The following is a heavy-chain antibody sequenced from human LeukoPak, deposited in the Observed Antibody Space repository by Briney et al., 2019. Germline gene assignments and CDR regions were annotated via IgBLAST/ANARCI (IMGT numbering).Heavy chain of an antibody. Sequence: GESLKISCKGSGYSFTSYWIGWVRQMPGKGLEWMGIIYPGDSDTRYSPSFQGQVTISADKSISTAYLQWSSLKASDTAMYYCARRGISYSNYHYGMDVWGQGTTVTVSS. V-gene: IGHV5-51*01. CDR2: IYPGDSDT. J-gene: IGHJ6*02. CDR3: ARRGISYSNYHYGMDV. D-gene: IGHD4-11*01. CDR1: GYSFTSYW.